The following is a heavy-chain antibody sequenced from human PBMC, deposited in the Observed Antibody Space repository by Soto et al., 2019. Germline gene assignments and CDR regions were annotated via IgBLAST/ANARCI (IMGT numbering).Heavy chain of an antibody. CDR3: AKSLSTAVNYGLDV. Sequence: VGSLRLSCGASGFTFSDNAMTWVRQAPGKGLEWVSSISDDGDSTYYADSVKGRFAVSRDNSKNTLFLHMNSLGAEDTAVYYCAKSLSTAVNYGLDVWGQGTSVTVSS. J-gene: IGHJ6*02. V-gene: IGHV3-23*01. CDR2: ISDDGDST. D-gene: IGHD2-2*01. CDR1: GFTFSDNA.